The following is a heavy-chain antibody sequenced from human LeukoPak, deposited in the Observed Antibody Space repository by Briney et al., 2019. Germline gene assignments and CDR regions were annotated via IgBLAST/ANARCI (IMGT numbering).Heavy chain of an antibody. D-gene: IGHD3-10*01. V-gene: IGHV3-30*04. J-gene: IGHJ4*02. CDR2: ILEDGSIQ. CDR1: GFTFRNYL. CDR3: ARVQGGGFRTADF. Sequence: PGGSLRLSCAASGFTFRNYLMHWVRQAPGKGLAWVAVILEDGSIQHYADSVKGRFTISRDNSRNTVFLQMNSLRGEDTAIYYCARVQGGGFRTADFWGQGTVVTVSS.